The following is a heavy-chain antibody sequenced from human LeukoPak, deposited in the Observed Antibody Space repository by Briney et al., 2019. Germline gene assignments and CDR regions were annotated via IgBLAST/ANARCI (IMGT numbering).Heavy chain of an antibody. V-gene: IGHV4-59*01. CDR2: VYYSGST. J-gene: IGHJ4*02. CDR3: ARGHPWQHLPESAFDY. Sequence: SETLSLTCTVSGVSISSYYWSWIRQPPGKGLEWIGSVYYSGSTNYKSSLKSRVSISVDTSKNQFSLKLSSVTAADTAVYDCARGHPWQHLPESAFDYWGQGTLVTVSS. CDR1: GVSISSYY.